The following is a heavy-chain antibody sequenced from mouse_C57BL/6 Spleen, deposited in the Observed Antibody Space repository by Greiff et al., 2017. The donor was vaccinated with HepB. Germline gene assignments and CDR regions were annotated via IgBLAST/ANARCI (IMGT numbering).Heavy chain of an antibody. V-gene: IGHV5-6*01. J-gene: IGHJ2*01. Sequence: EVKLVESGGDLVKPGGSLKLSCAASGFTFSSYGMSWVRQTPDKRLEWVATISSGGSYTYYPDSVKGRFTISRDNAKNTLYLQMSSLKSEDTAMYYCARQGDYDPYYFDYWGQGTTLTVSS. CDR1: GFTFSSYG. D-gene: IGHD2-4*01. CDR2: ISSGGSYT. CDR3: ARQGDYDPYYFDY.